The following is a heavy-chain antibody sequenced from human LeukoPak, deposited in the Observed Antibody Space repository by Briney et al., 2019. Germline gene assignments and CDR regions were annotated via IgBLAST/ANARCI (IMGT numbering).Heavy chain of an antibody. D-gene: IGHD2-2*02. CDR1: GYTFANFG. Sequence: SVKVSCKASGYTFANFGITWVRQAPGQGLEWMGWISVYNGNTNYAQDLQGRVTLTTDTSTSTAYMELRSLRSDDTALYYCARTCSSSSCYMVHWGQGTLVTVSS. J-gene: IGHJ4*02. V-gene: IGHV1-18*01. CDR3: ARTCSSSSCYMVH. CDR2: ISVYNGNT.